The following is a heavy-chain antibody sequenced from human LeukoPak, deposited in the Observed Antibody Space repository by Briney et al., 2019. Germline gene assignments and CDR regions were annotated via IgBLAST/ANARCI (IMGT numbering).Heavy chain of an antibody. V-gene: IGHV1-69*04. CDR2: IIPILGIA. CDR1: GGTFSSYA. D-gene: IGHD3-22*01. Sequence: SVKVSCKASGGTFSSYAISWVRQAPGQGLEWMGRIIPILGIANYAQKFQGRVTITADKSTSTAYMELSSLRSEDTAVYYCARDPPDYYDSSGLTFDPWGQGTLVTVSS. CDR3: ARDPPDYYDSSGLTFDP. J-gene: IGHJ5*02.